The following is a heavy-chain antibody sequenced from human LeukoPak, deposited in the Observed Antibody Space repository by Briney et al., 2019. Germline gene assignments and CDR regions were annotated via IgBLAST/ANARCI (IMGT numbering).Heavy chain of an antibody. CDR3: AKGSRWYIDY. V-gene: IGHV3-30*02. CDR2: IRYDGSNK. D-gene: IGHD6-13*01. CDR1: GFTFSSYD. J-gene: IGHJ4*02. Sequence: PGGSLRLSCAASGFTFSSYDMHWVRQAPGKGLEWVAFIRYDGSNKYYADSVRGRFTIFRDNSKNTLYLQMNSLRAEDTAVYYCAKGSRWYIDYWGQGTLVTVSS.